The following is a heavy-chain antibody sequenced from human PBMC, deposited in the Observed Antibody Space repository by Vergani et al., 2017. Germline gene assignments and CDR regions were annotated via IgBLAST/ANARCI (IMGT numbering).Heavy chain of an antibody. Sequence: EVQLLESGGGLVQPGGSLRLSCAASGFPFSSYAMSWVRQAPGKGLEWVSAISGSGGSTYYEDSVKGRFTISRDNSKNTLYLQMNSLRAEDTAVYYCAKPSGGYYDFLTAYDFDYWAQGTLVTVSS. CDR1: GFPFSSYA. V-gene: IGHV3-23*01. CDR2: ISGSGGST. D-gene: IGHD3-9*01. CDR3: AKPSGGYYDFLTAYDFDY. J-gene: IGHJ4*02.